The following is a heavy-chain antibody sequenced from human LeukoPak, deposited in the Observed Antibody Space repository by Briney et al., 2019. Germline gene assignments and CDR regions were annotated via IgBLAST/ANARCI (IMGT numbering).Heavy chain of an antibody. CDR1: GFMFNSFT. D-gene: IGHD2-2*01. CDR3: ARDQASSSSSPY. V-gene: IGHV3-48*02. Sequence: PGGSLRLSCAASGFMFNSFTMNWVRQAPGKGLELVSYISSSSSTIYYADSVKGRFTVSRDNAKNSLFLQMNSLREEDTAVYYCARDQASSSSSPYWGQGTLVTVSS. J-gene: IGHJ4*02. CDR2: ISSSSSTI.